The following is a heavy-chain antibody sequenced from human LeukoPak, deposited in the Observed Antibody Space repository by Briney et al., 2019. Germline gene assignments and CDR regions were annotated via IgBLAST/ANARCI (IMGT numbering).Heavy chain of an antibody. CDR3: ARGAYYYED. J-gene: IGHJ4*02. CDR2: ISSSSNTI. D-gene: IGHD3-22*01. Sequence: PGRSLRLSCAASGFTFSSHSMNWVRQAPGKGLEWVSYISSSSNTIYYADSVKGRFTISRDNAKNSLYLQMNSLRAEDTAVYYCARGAYYYEDWGQGTLVTVSS. CDR1: GFTFSSHS. V-gene: IGHV3-48*01.